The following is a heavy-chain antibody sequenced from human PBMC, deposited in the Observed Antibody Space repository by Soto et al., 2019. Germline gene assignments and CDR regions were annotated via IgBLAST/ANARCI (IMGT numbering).Heavy chain of an antibody. D-gene: IGHD3-10*01. CDR1: GGSISSYY. V-gene: IGHV4-59*01. J-gene: IGHJ3*02. Sequence: SETLSLTCTVSGGSISSYYWSWIRQPPGKGLEWIGYIYYSGSTNYNPSLKSRVTISVDTSKNQFSLKLSSVTAADTAVYYCARDRGADNDAFDIWGQGTMVT. CDR3: ARDRGADNDAFDI. CDR2: IYYSGST.